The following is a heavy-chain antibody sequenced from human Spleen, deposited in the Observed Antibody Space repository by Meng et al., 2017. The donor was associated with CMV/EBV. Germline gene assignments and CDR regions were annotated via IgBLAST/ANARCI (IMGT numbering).Heavy chain of an antibody. CDR3: ARVLRRTVAEDY. J-gene: IGHJ4*02. V-gene: IGHV1-2*02. CDR2: INPNTGAT. D-gene: IGHD6-19*01. Sequence: ASVKVSCKASGYTFTGYYIHWVRQAPGQGLEWMGWINPNTGATNYAQKFQGRVTMTRDTSTNTAYMELSSLRSEDTAVYYCARVLRRTVAEDYWGQGTLVTVSS. CDR1: GYTFTGYY.